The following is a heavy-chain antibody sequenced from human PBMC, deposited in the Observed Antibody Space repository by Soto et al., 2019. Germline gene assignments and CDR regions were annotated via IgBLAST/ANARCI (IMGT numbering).Heavy chain of an antibody. V-gene: IGHV1-69*01. J-gene: IGHJ6*02. Sequence: QVQLVQSGAEVKKPGASVKVSCKASGGTFSSYAISWVRQAPGQGLEWMGGIIPIFGTANYAQKFQGRVTITADEATSTAYMELSSLRSEDTAVYYCARERAAAVAGDDYGMDVWGQGTTVTVSS. CDR3: ARERAAAVAGDDYGMDV. CDR2: IIPIFGTA. D-gene: IGHD6-19*01. CDR1: GGTFSSYA.